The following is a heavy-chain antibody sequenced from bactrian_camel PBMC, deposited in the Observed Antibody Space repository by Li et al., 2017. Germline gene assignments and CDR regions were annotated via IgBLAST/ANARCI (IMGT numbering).Heavy chain of an antibody. J-gene: IGHJ4*01. CDR3: AKAPGGWTHPGNY. D-gene: IGHD5*01. CDR2: IDAGGGTS. Sequence: VQLVESGGGLIQPGGSLRLSCAASGFIFTNYYMTWVRQAPGKGLEWVSRIDAGGGTSSYADSVKGRFTISRDNAKRTVSLQMNSLKPEDTAVYYCAKAPGGWTHPGNYWGQGTQVTVS. V-gene: IGHV3S40*01. CDR1: GFIFTNYY.